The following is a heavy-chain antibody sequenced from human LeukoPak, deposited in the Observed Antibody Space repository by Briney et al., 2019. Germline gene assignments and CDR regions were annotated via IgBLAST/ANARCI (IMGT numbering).Heavy chain of an antibody. Sequence: GRSLRLSCAASGFTFSSYGMHWVRQAPGKGLEWVAVISYDGSNKYYADSVKGRFTISRDNSKNTLYLQMNSLRAEDTAVYYCAKDHFTPWYFDYWGQGTLVTVSS. J-gene: IGHJ4*02. CDR3: AKDHFTPWYFDY. CDR2: ISYDGSNK. V-gene: IGHV3-30*18. CDR1: GFTFSSYG.